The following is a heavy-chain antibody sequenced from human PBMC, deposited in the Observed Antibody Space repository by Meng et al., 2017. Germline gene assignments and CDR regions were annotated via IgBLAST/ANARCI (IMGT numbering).Heavy chain of an antibody. D-gene: IGHD4-17*01. CDR2: IVYSGST. V-gene: IGHV4-61*01. CDR3: ARDVGGDYETLFDY. J-gene: IGHJ4*02. Sequence: VRLEVSGPGLVRPSETLSLTCTVSGGSVGSGNYYWSWIRQPPGKGLEWIGYIVYSGSTTYNPSLKTRVTISVDTSKNQFSLKLTSVTAADTAVYFCARDVGGDYETLFDYWGQGTLVTVSS. CDR1: GGSVGSGNYY.